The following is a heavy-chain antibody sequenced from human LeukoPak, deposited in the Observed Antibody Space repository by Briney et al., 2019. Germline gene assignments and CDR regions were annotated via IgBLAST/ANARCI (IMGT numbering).Heavy chain of an antibody. Sequence: AGGSLRLSCAASGFTFSSYAMSWVRQAPGQGLEWVSGVSGSGDSTYYADSVKGRFTISRDNSKNTLYLQMNSLRAEDTAVYYCAKNPIWYSSGWYYFDYWGQGTLVTVSS. V-gene: IGHV3-23*01. CDR3: AKNPIWYSSGWYYFDY. CDR1: GFTFSSYA. D-gene: IGHD6-19*01. CDR2: VSGSGDST. J-gene: IGHJ4*02.